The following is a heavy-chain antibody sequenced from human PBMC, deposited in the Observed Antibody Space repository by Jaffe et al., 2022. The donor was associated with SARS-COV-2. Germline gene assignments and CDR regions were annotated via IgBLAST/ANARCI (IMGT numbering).Heavy chain of an antibody. CDR2: ISSSGSTI. V-gene: IGHV3-48*03. CDR3: ARDKYYYDSSGYYYFFDY. CDR1: GFTFSSYE. D-gene: IGHD3-22*01. J-gene: IGHJ4*02. Sequence: EVQLVESGGGLVQPGGSLRLSCAASGFTFSSYEMNWVRQAPGKGLEWVSYISSSGSTIYYADSVKGRFTISRDNAKNSLYLQMNSLRAEDTAVYYCARDKYYYDSSGYYYFFDYWGQGTLVTVSS.